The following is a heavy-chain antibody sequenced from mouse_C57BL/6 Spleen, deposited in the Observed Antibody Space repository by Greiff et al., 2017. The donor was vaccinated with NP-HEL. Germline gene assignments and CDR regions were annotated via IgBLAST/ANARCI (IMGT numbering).Heavy chain of an antibody. V-gene: IGHV5-17*01. D-gene: IGHD1-1*01. CDR3: ARRGYYGSHYAMDY. Sequence: EVKLQESGGGLVKPGGSLKLSCAASGFTFSNYGMHWVRQAPEKGLEWVAYISSGSSTIYYADTVKGRFTISRDNAKNTLFLQMTSLRSEDTAMYYCARRGYYGSHYAMDYWGQGTSVTVSS. J-gene: IGHJ4*01. CDR2: ISSGSSTI. CDR1: GFTFSNYG.